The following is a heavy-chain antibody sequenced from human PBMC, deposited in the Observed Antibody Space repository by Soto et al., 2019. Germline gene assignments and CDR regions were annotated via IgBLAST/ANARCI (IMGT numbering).Heavy chain of an antibody. CDR3: ASGGGGGNF. CDR1: GYSVTNDNW. D-gene: IGHD3-16*01. J-gene: IGHJ4*02. CDR2: IYHGGNT. V-gene: IGHV4-4*02. Sequence: QVQLQESGPGLVKPSGTLSLTCSVSGYSVTNDNWWSWLRQPPGRGLEWIAEIYHGGNTNYRPSLRSRATISMDKSNNQFSLKLASVTAADTAVYFCASGGGGGNFWGQGILVTVSS.